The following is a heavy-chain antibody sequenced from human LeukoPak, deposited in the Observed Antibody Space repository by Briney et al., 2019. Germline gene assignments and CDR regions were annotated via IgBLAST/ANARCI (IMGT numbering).Heavy chain of an antibody. Sequence: SETLSLTCTVSGGSISSYYWSWIRQPAGKGLEWIVRIYTSGSTNYNPSLKSRVTMSVDTSKNQFSLKLSSVTAADTAVYYCARSYSSSYRRVYYGMDVWGQGTTVTVSS. CDR3: ARSYSSSYRRVYYGMDV. J-gene: IGHJ6*02. CDR2: IYTSGST. V-gene: IGHV4-4*07. D-gene: IGHD6-13*01. CDR1: GGSISSYY.